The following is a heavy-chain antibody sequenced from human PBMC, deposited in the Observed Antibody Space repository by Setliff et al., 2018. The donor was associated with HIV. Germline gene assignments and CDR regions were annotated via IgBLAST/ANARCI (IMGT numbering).Heavy chain of an antibody. D-gene: IGHD1-1*01. V-gene: IGHV1-46*01. CDR3: TKRTMPTGGFQH. CDR2: IYPSNGDT. Sequence: GASVKVSCKASGYAFTSNYIHWVRQAPGQGLEWMALIYPSNGDTTYAQSFQGRVTMTLDTSTSTVYIELSSLRAEDTAVYYCTKRTMPTGGFQHWCQGTLVTVSS. CDR1: GYAFTSNY. J-gene: IGHJ1*01.